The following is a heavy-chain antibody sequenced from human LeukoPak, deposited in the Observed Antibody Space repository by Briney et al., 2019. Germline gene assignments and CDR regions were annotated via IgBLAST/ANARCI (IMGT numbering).Heavy chain of an antibody. Sequence: ASVKVSCKASGGTFSSYAISWVRQAPGHGLEWMGRIIPILGIANYAQKFQCRVTITADKSTSTAYMELSSLRSEDTAVYYCARSRYYDFWSGYPIDYWGQGTLVTVSS. J-gene: IGHJ4*02. CDR3: ARSRYYDFWSGYPIDY. CDR1: GGTFSSYA. CDR2: IIPILGIA. V-gene: IGHV1-69*04. D-gene: IGHD3-3*01.